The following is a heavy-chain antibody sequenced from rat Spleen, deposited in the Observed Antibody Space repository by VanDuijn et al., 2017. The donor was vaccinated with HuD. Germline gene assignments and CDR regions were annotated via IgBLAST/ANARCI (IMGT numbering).Heavy chain of an antibody. CDR1: GFTFSYAW. CDR2: IKAKSNNYAT. V-gene: IGHV6-8*01. J-gene: IGHJ3*01. Sequence: EVQLVETGGSLVQPGKSLKLTCATPGFTFSYAWMHWIRQSPAKQIKWVAQIKAKSNNYATYYAESVKGRFTISRDDSKSRVYLQMNNLKEEDTAIYYCTWDYYDATYYYRFTYWGQGTLVTVSS. D-gene: IGHD1-12*02. CDR3: TWDYYDATYYYRFTY.